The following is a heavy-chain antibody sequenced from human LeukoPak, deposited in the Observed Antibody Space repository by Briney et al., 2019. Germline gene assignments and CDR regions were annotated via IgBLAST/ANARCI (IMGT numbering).Heavy chain of an antibody. CDR3: ARLAGIYFDY. CDR1: GGSITSYS. CDR2: IYTSGST. J-gene: IGHJ4*02. D-gene: IGHD6-19*01. V-gene: IGHV4-4*09. Sequence: PSKTLSLTCTVSGGSITSYSWTWIRQPPGKGLEYIGYIYTSGSTNYDPSLKSRVTISVDTSKNQFSLKLSSVTAADTAVYYCARLAGIYFDYWGQGTLVTVSS.